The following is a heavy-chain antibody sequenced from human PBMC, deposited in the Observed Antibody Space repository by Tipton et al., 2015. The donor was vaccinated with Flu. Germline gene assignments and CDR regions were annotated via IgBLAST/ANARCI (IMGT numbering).Heavy chain of an antibody. V-gene: IGHV1-69*01. CDR3: ARDRREEGSSWYEGFDY. D-gene: IGHD6-13*01. CDR1: GGTFSSYA. J-gene: IGHJ4*02. CDR2: IIPIFGTA. Sequence: QMQLVQSGAEVKKPGSSVKVSCKASGGTFSSYAISWVRQAPGQGLEWMGGIIPIFGTANYAQKFQGRVTITADESTSTAYMELSSLRSEDTAVYYCARDRREEGSSWYEGFDYWGQGTLVTVSS.